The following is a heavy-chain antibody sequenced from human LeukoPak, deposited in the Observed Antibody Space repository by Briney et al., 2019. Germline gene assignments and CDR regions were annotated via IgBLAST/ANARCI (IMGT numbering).Heavy chain of an antibody. D-gene: IGHD1-26*01. Sequence: GGSLRLSCAASGFTFSDYWMHWVRQAPGKGLVGVSRINSDGRITSYADSVKGRFTISRDNAKNTLYLQMNSLRAEDTAVYYCAKDQAGAWGQGTRVTVSS. J-gene: IGHJ5*02. V-gene: IGHV3-74*01. CDR1: GFTFSDYW. CDR2: INSDGRIT. CDR3: AKDQAGA.